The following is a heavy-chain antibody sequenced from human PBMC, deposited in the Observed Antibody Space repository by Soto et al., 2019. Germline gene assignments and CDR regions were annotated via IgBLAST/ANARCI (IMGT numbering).Heavy chain of an antibody. Sequence: EVQLVESGGGLVQPGGSLRLSCAASGYPFSRHWIHWVRQAPGQGPVGVSRISPDGTVTDYADFVEGRFTISKDNAQNTLYLQMSSLRAEDTAVYYCAGPRSMSSSGFDIWGQGTMVIVSS. CDR3: AGPRSMSSSGFDI. V-gene: IGHV3-74*01. CDR2: ISPDGTVT. J-gene: IGHJ3*02. CDR1: GYPFSRHW. D-gene: IGHD1-26*01.